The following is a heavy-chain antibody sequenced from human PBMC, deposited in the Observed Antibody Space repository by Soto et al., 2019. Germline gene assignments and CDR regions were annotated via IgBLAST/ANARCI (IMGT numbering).Heavy chain of an antibody. CDR2: INHSGST. CDR1: GGSFSGYY. J-gene: IGHJ4*02. V-gene: IGHV4-34*01. D-gene: IGHD3-3*01. Sequence: PSETLSLTCAVYGGSFSGYYWSWIRQPPGKGLEWIGEINHSGSTNYNPSLKSRVTISVDTSKNQFSLKLSSVTAADTAVYYCARGAQFYDFWSGYHSYYFDYWGQGTLVTVSS. CDR3: ARGAQFYDFWSGYHSYYFDY.